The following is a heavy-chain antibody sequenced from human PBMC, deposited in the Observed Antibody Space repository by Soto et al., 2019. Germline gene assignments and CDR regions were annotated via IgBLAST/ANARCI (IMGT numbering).Heavy chain of an antibody. CDR1: GGSFSGYY. V-gene: IGHV4-34*01. J-gene: IGHJ4*02. CDR3: ARSRELRIGEVGGYCSGGSCPSYYFDY. D-gene: IGHD2-15*01. Sequence: SETLSLTCAVYGGSFSGYYWSWIRQPPGKGLEWIGEINHSGSTNYNPSVKSRVTISVDTYKNQFSLELSSVTAADTAVYYCARSRELRIGEVGGYCSGGSCPSYYFDYWGQGTLVTVSS. CDR2: INHSGST.